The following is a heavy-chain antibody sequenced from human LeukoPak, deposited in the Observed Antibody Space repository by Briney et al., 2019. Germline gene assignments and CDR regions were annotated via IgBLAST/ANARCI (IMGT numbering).Heavy chain of an antibody. J-gene: IGHJ4*02. CDR3: ASSVVVDVRGAYDY. D-gene: IGHD2-15*01. CDR2: ISSSSSYI. V-gene: IGHV3-21*01. Sequence: GGSLRLSCAASGFTFSSYSMNWVRQAPGKGLEWVSSISSSSSYIYYADSVKGRFTISRDNAKNSLYLQMNSLRAEDTAVYYCASSVVVDVRGAYDYWGQGTLVAVSS. CDR1: GFTFSSYS.